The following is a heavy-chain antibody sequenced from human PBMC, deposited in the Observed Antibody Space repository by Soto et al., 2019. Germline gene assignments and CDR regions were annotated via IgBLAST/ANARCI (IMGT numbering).Heavy chain of an antibody. CDR3: ARRAAKNVAFDM. CDR1: GYTLTELS. D-gene: IGHD2-15*01. J-gene: IGHJ3*02. Sequence: ASVKVSCKVSGYTLTELSMHWVRQAPGKGLEWMGGFDPEDGETIYAQKLQGRVTMTTDTSTSTAYMELRSLRSDDTAVYYCARRAAKNVAFDMGGKGKMVTV. V-gene: IGHV1-24*01. CDR2: FDPEDGET.